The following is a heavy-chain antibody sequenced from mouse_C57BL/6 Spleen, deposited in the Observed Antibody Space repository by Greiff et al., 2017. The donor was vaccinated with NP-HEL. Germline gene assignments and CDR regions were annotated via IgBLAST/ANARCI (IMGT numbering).Heavy chain of an antibody. CDR2: IYPGSGST. D-gene: IGHD2-2*01. CDR1: GYTFTSYW. V-gene: IGHV1-55*01. J-gene: IGHJ4*01. Sequence: QVQLQQPGAELVKPGASVKMSCKASGYTFTSYWITWVKQRPGQGLEWIGDIYPGSGSTNYNEKFKSKATLTVDTSSSTAYMQLSSLTSEDSAVYYCARGDYGYDENAMDYWGQGTSVTVSS. CDR3: ARGDYGYDENAMDY.